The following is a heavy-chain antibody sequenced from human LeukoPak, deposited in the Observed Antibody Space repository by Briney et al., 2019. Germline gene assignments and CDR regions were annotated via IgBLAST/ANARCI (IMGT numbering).Heavy chain of an antibody. CDR1: GFTFSSYA. CDR2: LKQDGSEG. D-gene: IGHD2-8*01. Sequence: GGSLRLSCAASGFTFSSYAMSWVRQAPGKGLEWVANLKQDGSEGYYVDSVKGRFTISRDNAKNSLYLQMNSLRVEDTAVYYCASLYGMDAWGQGTMVTVSS. V-gene: IGHV3-7*01. CDR3: ASLYGMDA. J-gene: IGHJ6*02.